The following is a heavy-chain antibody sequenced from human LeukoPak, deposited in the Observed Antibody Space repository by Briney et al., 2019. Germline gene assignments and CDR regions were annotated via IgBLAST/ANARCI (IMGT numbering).Heavy chain of an antibody. D-gene: IGHD3-10*01. CDR1: GASFSINA. V-gene: IGHV1-69*01. CDR3: ARDYYYGSGSYSPMTRLDY. Sequence: SVTVTCTSSGASFSINANSLVRHAHGQGNERMGGIITIFGTANYAQKFQGRVTITADEFTSTAYMELSSLRSEDTAVYYCARDYYYGSGSYSPMTRLDYWGQGTLVTVSS. J-gene: IGHJ4*02. CDR2: IITIFGTA.